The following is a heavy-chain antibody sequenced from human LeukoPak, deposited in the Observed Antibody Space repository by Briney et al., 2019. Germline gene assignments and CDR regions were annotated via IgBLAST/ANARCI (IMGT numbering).Heavy chain of an antibody. V-gene: IGHV3-30*04. J-gene: IGHJ4*02. CDR1: GFTFSSYA. D-gene: IGHD2-15*01. CDR2: ISYDGSNK. CDR3: ARDGLGYCSGGSCFEVHYFDY. Sequence: GGSLRLSCAASGFTFSSYALHWVRQAPGKGLEWVAVISYDGSNKYYADSVKGRFTISRDNSKNTLYLQMNSLRAEDTAVYYRARDGLGYCSGGSCFEVHYFDYWGQGTLVTVSS.